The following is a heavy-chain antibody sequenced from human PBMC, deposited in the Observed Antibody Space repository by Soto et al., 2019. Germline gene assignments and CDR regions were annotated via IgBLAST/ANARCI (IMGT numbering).Heavy chain of an antibody. CDR1: SGSISSSNW. CDR3: ASTFRWELHNFDY. V-gene: IGHV4-4*02. CDR2: IYHSGST. D-gene: IGHD1-26*01. Sequence: SETLSLTCAVSSGSISSSNWWSWVRQPPGKGLEWIGEIYHSGSTNYNPSLKSRVTISVDTSKNQFSLKLSSVTAADTAVYYCASTFRWELHNFDYWGQGTLVTVSS. J-gene: IGHJ4*02.